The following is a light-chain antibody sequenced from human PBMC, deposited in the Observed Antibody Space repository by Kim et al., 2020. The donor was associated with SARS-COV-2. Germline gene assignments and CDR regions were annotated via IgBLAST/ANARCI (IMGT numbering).Light chain of an antibody. CDR2: LGS. CDR1: PCLLHSTVYDY. Sequence: PASVACTSSPCLLHSTVYDYLDWYLQKPGQSPQLLIYLGSTRASGVPDRFSGSGSGTDFTLKISRVEAEDVGVYYCMQALQSPLTFGQGTKVDIK. CDR3: MQALQSPLT. J-gene: IGKJ1*01. V-gene: IGKV2-28*01.